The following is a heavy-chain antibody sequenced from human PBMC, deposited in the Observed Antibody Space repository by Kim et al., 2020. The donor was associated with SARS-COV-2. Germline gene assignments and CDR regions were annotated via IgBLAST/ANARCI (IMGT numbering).Heavy chain of an antibody. D-gene: IGHD3-16*02. CDR3: ARGPVTFGGVIVIGDRGYYYDY. V-gene: IGHV4-34*01. J-gene: IGHJ4*02. CDR2: INHSGST. Sequence: SETLSLTCAVYGGSFSGYYWSWIRQPPGKGLEWIGEINHSGSTNYNPSLKSRVTISVDTSKNKFSLKLSSVTAADTAVYYCARGPVTFGGVIVIGDRGYYYDYWGQGTLVTVSS. CDR1: GGSFSGYY.